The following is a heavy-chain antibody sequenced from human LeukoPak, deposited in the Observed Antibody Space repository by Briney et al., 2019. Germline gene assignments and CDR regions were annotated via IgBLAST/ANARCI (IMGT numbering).Heavy chain of an antibody. V-gene: IGHV3-23*01. CDR2: ITGSGAFT. CDR1: GFTFITYS. CDR3: AKRSAESSGYFDY. D-gene: IGHD6-19*01. J-gene: IGHJ4*02. Sequence: GGSLRLSCAASGFTFITYSMTWVRQAPGRVLEWVSAITGSGAFTDYADSVKGRFTISRDNPKNTLYLQMNSLRAEDTAVYYCAKRSAESSGYFDYWGQGTLVTVSS.